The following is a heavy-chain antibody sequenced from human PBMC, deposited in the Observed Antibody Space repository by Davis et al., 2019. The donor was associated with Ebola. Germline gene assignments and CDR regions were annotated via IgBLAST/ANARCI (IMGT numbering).Heavy chain of an antibody. Sequence: MPSETLSLTCAVYGESFSGYYWSWIRQAPGMGLEWIGESDHGGSTNHNPSLKSRLTISVDTSKNQFSRKLSSVTAADTAVYYCASLAAAGTFYYYGMDVWGQGTTVTVSS. V-gene: IGHV4-34*01. CDR1: GESFSGYY. CDR2: SDHGGST. J-gene: IGHJ6*02. CDR3: ASLAAAGTFYYYGMDV. D-gene: IGHD6-13*01.